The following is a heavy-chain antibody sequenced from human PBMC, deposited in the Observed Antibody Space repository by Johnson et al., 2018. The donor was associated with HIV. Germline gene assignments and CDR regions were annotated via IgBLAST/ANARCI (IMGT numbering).Heavy chain of an antibody. CDR1: GFSISTYW. D-gene: IGHD3-22*01. CDR3: ARGGFTMIVVAY. CDR2: INQDGSEM. V-gene: IGHV3-7*01. Sequence: VQLVESGGGLVQPGGSLRLSCAASGFSISTYWMSWVRQAPGQGLEWLANINQDGSEMYYVDSVKGRFTISRDNAKNSLFLQMNSLRAEDTAVYYCARGGFTMIVVAYWGQGTMVTVSS. J-gene: IGHJ3*01.